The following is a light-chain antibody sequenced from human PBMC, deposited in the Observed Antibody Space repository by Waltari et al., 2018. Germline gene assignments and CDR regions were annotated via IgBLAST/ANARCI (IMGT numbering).Light chain of an antibody. CDR1: ESVGPD. V-gene: IGKV3D-15*01. Sequence: EIVMTQSPVTMSVSPGEGVTLSCTASESVGPDVAWYRHKPGQPPRLLIYYANARATGVPARISGSVSGTDFTLTISSLEPEDFAFYYCQQSRQWPRRTFGQGTKLEI. CDR3: QQSRQWPRRT. CDR2: YAN. J-gene: IGKJ2*01.